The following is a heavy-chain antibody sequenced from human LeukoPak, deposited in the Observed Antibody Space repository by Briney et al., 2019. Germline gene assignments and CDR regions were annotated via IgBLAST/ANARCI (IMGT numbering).Heavy chain of an antibody. V-gene: IGHV4-34*01. D-gene: IGHD1-26*01. Sequence: SETLSLTCAVYGGSFSGYYWSWIRQPPGKGLEWIGEINHSGSTNYNPSLKSRVTISVDTSKNQFSLKPSSVTAADTAVYYCARAVSGRKIDYWGQGTLVTVSS. CDR3: ARAVSGRKIDY. CDR2: INHSGST. CDR1: GGSFSGYY. J-gene: IGHJ4*02.